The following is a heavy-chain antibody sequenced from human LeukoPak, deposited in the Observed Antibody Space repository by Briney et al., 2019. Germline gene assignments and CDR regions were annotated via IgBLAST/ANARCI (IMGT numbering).Heavy chain of an antibody. CDR3: ARASSVDDFWSGMFDY. Sequence: GGSLRLSCAASGFTFSDYYMSWIRQAPGKGLEWVSYISSSGSTIYYADSVKGRFTISRDNAKNSLYLQMNSLRAEDTAVYYCARASSVDDFWSGMFDYWGQGTLVTVSS. D-gene: IGHD3-3*01. V-gene: IGHV3-11*04. CDR1: GFTFSDYY. CDR2: ISSSGSTI. J-gene: IGHJ4*02.